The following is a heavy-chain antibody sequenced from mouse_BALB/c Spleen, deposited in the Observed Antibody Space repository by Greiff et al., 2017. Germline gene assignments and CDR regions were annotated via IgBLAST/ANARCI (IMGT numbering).Heavy chain of an antibody. Sequence: VKLMESGPGLVQPSQSLSITCTVSGFSFTSYGVHWVRQSPGKGLEWLGVIWSGGSTDYNAAFISRLSISKDNSKSQVFFKMISLQATDTALYYCARGDYDGGAWFAYWGQGTLVTVSA. CDR3: ARGDYDGGAWFAY. D-gene: IGHD2-4*01. J-gene: IGHJ3*01. CDR1: GFSFTSYG. CDR2: IWSGGST. V-gene: IGHV2-2*02.